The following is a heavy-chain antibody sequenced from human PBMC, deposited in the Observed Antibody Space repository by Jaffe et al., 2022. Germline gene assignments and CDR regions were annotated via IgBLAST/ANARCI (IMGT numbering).Heavy chain of an antibody. CDR2: IYYSGST. V-gene: IGHV4-39*01. CDR1: GGSISSSSYY. D-gene: IGHD3-16*01. J-gene: IGHJ4*02. Sequence: QLQLQESGPGLVKPSETLSLTCTVSGGSISSSSYYWGWIRQPPGKGLEWIGSIYYSGSTYYNPSLKSRVTISVDTSKNQFSLKLSSVTAADTAVYYCARHAYEDTNDYIWGSRNPYYFDYWGQGTLVTVSS. CDR3: ARHAYEDTNDYIWGSRNPYYFDY.